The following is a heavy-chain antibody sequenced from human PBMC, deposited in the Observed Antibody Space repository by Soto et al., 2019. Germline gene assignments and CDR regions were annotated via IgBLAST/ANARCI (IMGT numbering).Heavy chain of an antibody. CDR1: GFTFSSYA. D-gene: IGHD2-2*01. Sequence: GGSLRLSCAASGFTFSSYAMSWVRQAPGKGLEWVSTISDSGGSTYYADSVKGRFTISRDNSKNMLYLQMNSLRAEDTAVYYCAKTPYCSSTSCAWGSYYYYYMDVWGKGTTVTVSS. CDR2: ISDSGGST. J-gene: IGHJ6*03. V-gene: IGHV3-23*01. CDR3: AKTPYCSSTSCAWGSYYYYYMDV.